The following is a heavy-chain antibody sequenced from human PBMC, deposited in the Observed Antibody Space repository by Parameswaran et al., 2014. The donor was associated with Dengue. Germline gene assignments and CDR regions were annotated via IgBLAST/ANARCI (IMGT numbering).Heavy chain of an antibody. Sequence: ASETLSLTCAISGDSVSSNSAAWNWIRQSPSRGLEWLGRAYYRSKWYNDYAVSVKSRITINPDTSKNQFSLQLNSVTPEDTAVYYCAMGEEWLEPNYYYYGMDVWGQGTTVTVSS. V-gene: IGHV6-1*01. D-gene: IGHD6-19*01. CDR1: GDSVSSNSAA. CDR3: AMGEEWLEPNYYYYGMDV. CDR2: AYYRSKWYN. J-gene: IGHJ6*02.